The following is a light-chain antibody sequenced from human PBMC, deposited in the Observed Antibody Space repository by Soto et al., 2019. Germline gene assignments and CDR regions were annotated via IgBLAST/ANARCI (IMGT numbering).Light chain of an antibody. Sequence: EIVMTQSPATLSVSPGDRVTLSCRASQSVRSNSAWYQQKPGQPPRLLIYGASTRATGIPARFSGSGYGTEFTLTISSLQSEDFAVYYCHQYDHWPQTFGQGTKV. V-gene: IGKV3-15*01. CDR2: GAS. J-gene: IGKJ1*01. CDR1: QSVRSN. CDR3: HQYDHWPQT.